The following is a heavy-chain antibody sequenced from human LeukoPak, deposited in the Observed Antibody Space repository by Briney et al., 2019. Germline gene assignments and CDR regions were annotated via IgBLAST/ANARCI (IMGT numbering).Heavy chain of an antibody. J-gene: IGHJ5*02. Sequence: SETLSLTCTVSGYSISSGYYWGWIRQPPGKGLEWIGSIYHSGSTYYNPSLKSRVTISVDTSKNQFSLKLSSVTAADTAVYYCARENGAWGQGTLVTVSS. D-gene: IGHD3-10*01. CDR1: GYSISSGYY. V-gene: IGHV4-38-2*02. CDR3: ARENGA. CDR2: IYHSGST.